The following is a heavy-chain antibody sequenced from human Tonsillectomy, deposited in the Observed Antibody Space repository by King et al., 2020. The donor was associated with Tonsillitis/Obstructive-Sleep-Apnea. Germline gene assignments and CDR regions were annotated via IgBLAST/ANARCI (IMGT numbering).Heavy chain of an antibody. V-gene: IGHV1-69*01. J-gene: IGHJ3*02. Sequence: QLVQSGAEVKKPGSSVKVSCKASGGTFSSYAISWVRQAPGQGLEWMGGIIPIFGTANYAQKFQGRVTITADDSTSTAYMELGSLRSEDTAVYYCARGYCSGGSCSKYDFDIWGQGTMVTVSS. D-gene: IGHD2-15*01. CDR3: ARGYCSGGSCSKYDFDI. CDR1: GGTFSSYA. CDR2: IIPIFGTA.